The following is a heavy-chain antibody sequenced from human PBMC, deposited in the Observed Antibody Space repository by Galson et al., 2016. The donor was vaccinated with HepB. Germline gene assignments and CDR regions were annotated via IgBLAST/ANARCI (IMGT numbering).Heavy chain of an antibody. Sequence: SLRLSCAASGFRFSSYAVSWVCQAPGKGLEWVSGISGSGGRTYYADSVKGRFTISRDNSKNTVYLQMNSLRVEDTALYYCAKDGYFASGSALYGMDVWGQGTTVTVSS. CDR3: AKDGYFASGSALYGMDV. D-gene: IGHD3-10*01. V-gene: IGHV3-23*01. J-gene: IGHJ6*02. CDR2: ISGSGGRT. CDR1: GFRFSSYA.